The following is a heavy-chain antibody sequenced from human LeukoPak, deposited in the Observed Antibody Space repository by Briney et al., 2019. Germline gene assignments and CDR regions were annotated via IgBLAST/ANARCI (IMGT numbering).Heavy chain of an antibody. CDR2: ISGDSADT. D-gene: IGHD2-2*01. CDR3: AKSDCSPISCYVLDN. CDR1: GFTFNRHA. Sequence: GGSLRLSCAASGFTFNRHAMSWVRQAPGKGLEWVSAISGDSADTYHADSVKGRFTIFRDSSTNALYLQMNSLRAEDTAIYYCAKSDCSPISCYVLDNWGQGTLVTVSS. J-gene: IGHJ4*02. V-gene: IGHV3-23*01.